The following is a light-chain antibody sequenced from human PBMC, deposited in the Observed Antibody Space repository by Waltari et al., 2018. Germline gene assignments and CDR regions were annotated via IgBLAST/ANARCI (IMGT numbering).Light chain of an antibody. Sequence: EIVLTQSPGTLSLSPGEGATLSCRTSQTIRTTYLAWYQQKPGQAPTLLIYGTFSRATGIPDRFTGSGSGTDFSLTISSLEPEDFATYYCQQYDISPPLTFGGGTKVEIK. J-gene: IGKJ4*01. CDR2: GTF. CDR1: QTIRTTY. CDR3: QQYDISPPLT. V-gene: IGKV3-20*01.